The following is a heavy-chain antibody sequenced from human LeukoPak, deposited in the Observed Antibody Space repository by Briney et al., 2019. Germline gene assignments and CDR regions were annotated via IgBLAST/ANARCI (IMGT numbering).Heavy chain of an antibody. D-gene: IGHD1-26*01. J-gene: IGHJ5*02. V-gene: IGHV4-34*01. Sequence: SETLSLTCAVYGGSFSGYYWSWIRQPPGKGLEWIGEINHSGSTNYNPSLKSRVTISVDTSKNQFSLKLSSVTAADTAVYYCARLPRRELPSTITRFDPWGQGTLVTDSS. CDR2: INHSGST. CDR3: ARLPRRELPSTITRFDP. CDR1: GGSFSGYY.